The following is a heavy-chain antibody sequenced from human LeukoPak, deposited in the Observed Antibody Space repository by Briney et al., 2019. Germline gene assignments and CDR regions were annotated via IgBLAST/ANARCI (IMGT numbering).Heavy chain of an antibody. CDR2: INPNSGGT. D-gene: IGHD2-2*01. V-gene: IGHV1-2*02. CDR1: GYTFTGYY. J-gene: IGHJ3*02. CDR3: ARDRCSSTSCSDAFDI. Sequence: ASVKVSCKASGYTFTGYYMHWVRQAPGQGLEWMGWINPNSGGTNYAQKFQGRVTMTRDTSISTAYMELSRLRSDDTAVDYCARDRCSSTSCSDAFDIWGQGTMVTVSS.